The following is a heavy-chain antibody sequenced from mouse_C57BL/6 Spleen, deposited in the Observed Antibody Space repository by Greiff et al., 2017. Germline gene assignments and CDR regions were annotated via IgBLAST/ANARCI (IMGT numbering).Heavy chain of an antibody. CDR3: ARSSGIYYDYDGPYYFDY. CDR1: GYTFTSYW. D-gene: IGHD2-4*01. J-gene: IGHJ2*01. V-gene: IGHV1-53*01. CDR2: INPSNGGT. Sequence: VKLQQPGTELVKPGASVKLSCKASGYTFTSYWMHWVKQRPGQGLEWIGNINPSNGGTNYNEKFKSKATLTVAKSSSTAYMQLSSLTSEDSAVYYCARSSGIYYDYDGPYYFDYWGQGTTLTVSS.